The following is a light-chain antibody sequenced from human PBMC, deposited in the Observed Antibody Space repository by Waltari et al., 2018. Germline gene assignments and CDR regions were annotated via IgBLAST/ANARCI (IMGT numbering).Light chain of an antibody. V-gene: IGKV3-11*01. CDR1: QSVSSY. CDR2: GAS. J-gene: IGKJ5*01. Sequence: EIVLTQSPATLSLSPGERATLSCRASQSVSSYLAWYQHKPGQAPRLLIYGASNRATGIPARFSGSGSGTDFTLTISSLEPEDFAVYYCQQRTNWIT. CDR3: QQRTNWIT.